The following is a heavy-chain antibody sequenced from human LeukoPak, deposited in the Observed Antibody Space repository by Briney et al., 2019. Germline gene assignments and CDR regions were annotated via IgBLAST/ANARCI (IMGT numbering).Heavy chain of an antibody. Sequence: SVKVSCKASGGTFSSYAISWVRQAPGQGLEWMGGIIPIFGTANYAQKFQGRVTSTADESTSTAYMGLSSLTSEDTAVYYCARDYYDFWSGYYTGPLNWFDPWGQGTLVTVSS. V-gene: IGHV1-69*01. CDR2: IIPIFGTA. CDR3: ARDYYDFWSGYYTGPLNWFDP. D-gene: IGHD3-3*01. J-gene: IGHJ5*02. CDR1: GGTFSSYA.